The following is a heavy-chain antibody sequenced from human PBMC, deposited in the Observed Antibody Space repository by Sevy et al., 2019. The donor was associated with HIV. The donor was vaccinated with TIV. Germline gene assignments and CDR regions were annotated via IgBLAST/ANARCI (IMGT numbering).Heavy chain of an antibody. V-gene: IGHV1-69*13. CDR1: GGTFSSYA. CDR2: IIPIFGTA. Sequence: ASVKVSCKASGGTFSSYAISWVRQAPGQGLEWMGGIIPIFGTANYAQKFQGRVTITADESTSTAYMELSSLRSEDTAVYYCARFSSAGDGWFDPWGQGTLVTVSS. CDR3: ARFSSAGDGWFDP. J-gene: IGHJ5*02. D-gene: IGHD7-27*01.